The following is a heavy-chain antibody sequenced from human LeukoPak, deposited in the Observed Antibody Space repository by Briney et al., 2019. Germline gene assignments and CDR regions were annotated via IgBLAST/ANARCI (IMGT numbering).Heavy chain of an antibody. D-gene: IGHD3-22*01. CDR3: ARGGSYFDISGYCFY. V-gene: IGHV3-66*01. CDR2: IYSGGST. J-gene: IGHJ4*02. CDR1: GFTVGSNT. Sequence: PGGSLRLSCAASGFTVGSNTMSWVRQAPGKGLEWVSIIYSGGSTSYADSVKGRFTISRDNSKNTLYLQMNSLRTEDTAVYYCARGGSYFDISGYCFYWGQGTLVTVSS.